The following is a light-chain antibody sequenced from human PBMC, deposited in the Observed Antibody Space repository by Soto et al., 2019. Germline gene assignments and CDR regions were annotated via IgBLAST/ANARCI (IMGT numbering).Light chain of an antibody. V-gene: IGLV2-14*01. CDR1: SSDVGSYKY. CDR2: EVS. J-gene: IGLJ3*02. CDR3: SSYKIRTTWV. Sequence: QSALTQPASVSGSPGQSITISCTGTSSDVGSYKYVSWYQQHPGKAPKLMIYEVSNRPSGVSDRFSGSKSGNTASLTISGLQAEDEADYYCSSYKIRTTWVFGGGTKLTVL.